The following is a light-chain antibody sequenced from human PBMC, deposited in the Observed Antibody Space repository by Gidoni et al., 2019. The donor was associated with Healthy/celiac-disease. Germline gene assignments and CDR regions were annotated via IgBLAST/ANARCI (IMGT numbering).Light chain of an antibody. J-gene: IGKJ3*01. Sequence: DIQMTQSPSSLSASVGDRVTITCRASQSISSYLNWYQQKPGNAPKLLIYAASSLQSGVPSRFRGSGSGTDFTLTISSLQPEDFATYYCQQSYSTPPFTFGPGTKVDIK. CDR3: QQSYSTPPFT. CDR1: QSISSY. CDR2: AAS. V-gene: IGKV1-39*01.